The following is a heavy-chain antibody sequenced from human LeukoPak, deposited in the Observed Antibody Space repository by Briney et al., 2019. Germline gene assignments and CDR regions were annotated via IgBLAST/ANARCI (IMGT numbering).Heavy chain of an antibody. V-gene: IGHV3-64*01. Sequence: GGSLRLSCAASGFTSSSYAMHWVRQAPGKGLEYVSAISSNGGSTYYANSVKGRFTISRDNSKNTLYLQMGSLRAEDMAVYYCARGGHSSSWHSDYYMDVWGKGTTVTVSS. CDR2: ISSNGGST. J-gene: IGHJ6*03. CDR1: GFTSSSYA. D-gene: IGHD6-13*01. CDR3: ARGGHSSSWHSDYYMDV.